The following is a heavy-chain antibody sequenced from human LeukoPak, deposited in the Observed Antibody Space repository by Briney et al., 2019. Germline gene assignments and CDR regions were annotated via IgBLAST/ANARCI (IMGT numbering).Heavy chain of an antibody. Sequence: GGSLRLSCAASGFSFSEYWMSWVRQAPGKGLEWVANIKQDGSEKYYVDSVKGRFTISRDTAKNSLYLQMNSLRAEDTAVYHCARGEMTTLLPLLSNTFGDRRYYYYMDVWGKGTTVTVSS. V-gene: IGHV3-7*01. CDR3: ARGEMTTLLPLLSNTFGDRRYYYYMDV. J-gene: IGHJ6*03. D-gene: IGHD5-24*01. CDR2: IKQDGSEK. CDR1: GFSFSEYW.